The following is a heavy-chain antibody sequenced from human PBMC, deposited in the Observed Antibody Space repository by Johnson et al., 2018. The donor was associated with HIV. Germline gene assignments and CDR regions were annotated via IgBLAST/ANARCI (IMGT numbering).Heavy chain of an antibody. CDR3: ASKTPVVEDAVDI. CDR2: IRYDGSNK. J-gene: IGHJ3*02. Sequence: QVQLVESGGGVVQPGGSLRLSCAASGFTFSSYGMHWVRQAPGKGLEWVAFIRYDGSNKYYADSVKGRFTISRDNSKNTLYLQMNSLRAEDTAVYYCASKTPVVEDAVDIWGQGTMVTVSS. D-gene: IGHD2-2*01. V-gene: IGHV3-30*02. CDR1: GFTFSSYG.